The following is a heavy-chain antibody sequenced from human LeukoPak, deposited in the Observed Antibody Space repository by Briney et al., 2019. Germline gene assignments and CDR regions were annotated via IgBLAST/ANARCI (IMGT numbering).Heavy chain of an antibody. CDR2: INHSGST. Sequence: SETLSLTCAVYGGSFSGYYWSWIRQPPGKGLEWIGEINHSGSTNYNPSLKSRVTISVDTSKNQFSLKLSSVTAADTAVYHCARAPMTTVTRNWFDPWGQGTLVTVSS. V-gene: IGHV4-34*01. CDR1: GGSFSGYY. CDR3: ARAPMTTVTRNWFDP. D-gene: IGHD4-17*01. J-gene: IGHJ5*02.